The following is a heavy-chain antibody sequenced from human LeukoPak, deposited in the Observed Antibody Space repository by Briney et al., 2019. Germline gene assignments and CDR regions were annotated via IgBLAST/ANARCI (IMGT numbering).Heavy chain of an antibody. J-gene: IGHJ6*03. V-gene: IGHV3-13*01. CDR2: IGTASDT. Sequence: GGSLRLSCAASGFTFSSFDMHWVRQPTGQGLEWVSTIGTASDTYYPGSVEGRFTLSRDNAKNSLYLQINSLTAGNTAVYYCARGPPRGKYYYMDVWGKGTTVTVSS. D-gene: IGHD1-1*01. CDR3: ARGPPRGKYYYMDV. CDR1: GFTFSSFD.